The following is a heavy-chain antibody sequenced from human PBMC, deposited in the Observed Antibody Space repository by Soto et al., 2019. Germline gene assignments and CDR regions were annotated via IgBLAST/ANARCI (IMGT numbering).Heavy chain of an antibody. V-gene: IGHV3-74*01. CDR3: VRGDSSDWNFDY. CDR2: ISGDGSST. Sequence: EVQLVDSGGGLVQPGGSLRLSCAASEFTFRSYWMHWVRQSPGKGLVWVSRISGDGSSTNYADSVKGRFTISRDNAKDSLYLKMDSLRDEDTAVYYCVRGDSSDWNFDYWGQGILFTVSS. D-gene: IGHD6-19*01. CDR1: EFTFRSYW. J-gene: IGHJ4*02.